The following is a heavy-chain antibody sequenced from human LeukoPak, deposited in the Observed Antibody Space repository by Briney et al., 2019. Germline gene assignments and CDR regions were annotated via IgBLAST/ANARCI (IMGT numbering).Heavy chain of an antibody. CDR3: ARTLDESYFDY. J-gene: IGHJ4*02. CDR1: GGTFTTYA. Sequence: SVKVSCKASGGTFTTYAISWVRQAPGQGLEWMGGVIPIFGTANYAQKFQGRVTITADESTSTAYMELSSLRSEDTAVYYCARTLDESYFDYWGQGTLVTVSS. V-gene: IGHV1-69*13. CDR2: VIPIFGTA.